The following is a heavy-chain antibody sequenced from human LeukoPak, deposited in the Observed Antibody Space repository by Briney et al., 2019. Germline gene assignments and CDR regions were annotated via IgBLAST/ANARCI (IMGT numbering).Heavy chain of an antibody. V-gene: IGHV1-69*13. J-gene: IGHJ3*02. CDR2: IIPIFGTA. Sequence: ASVKVSCKASGGTFISYAISWVRQAPGQGLEWMGGIIPIFGTANYAQKFQGRVTITADESTSTAYMELSSLRSEDTAVYYCARDYPIAAAGTGAFDIWGQGTMVTVSS. D-gene: IGHD6-13*01. CDR1: GGTFISYA. CDR3: ARDYPIAAAGTGAFDI.